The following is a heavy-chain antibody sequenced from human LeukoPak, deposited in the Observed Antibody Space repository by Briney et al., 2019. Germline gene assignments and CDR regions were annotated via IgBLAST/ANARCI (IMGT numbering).Heavy chain of an antibody. V-gene: IGHV1-2*02. D-gene: IGHD5-24*01. CDR2: INPNSGGT. CDR3: ASEPKLRRPYYYYMDV. J-gene: IGHJ6*03. CDR1: GYTFTGYY. Sequence: ASVKVSCKASGYTFTGYYMHWVRQAPGQGVGRMGWINPNSGGTNYAQKFQGRVTMTRDTSNSTAYMELSRLRSDDTAVYYCASEPKLRRPYYYYMDVWGKGTTVTVSS.